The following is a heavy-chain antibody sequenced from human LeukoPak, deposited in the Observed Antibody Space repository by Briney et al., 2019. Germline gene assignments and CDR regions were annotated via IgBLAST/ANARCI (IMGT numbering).Heavy chain of an antibody. Sequence: SETLSLTCTVSGYSISSGYYWGWIRQPPGKGLEWIGSIYHSGSTYYNPSLKSRVTISVDTSKYQFSLRLSSVTAADTAVYYCASRLSYDRDYFDYWGQGTLVTVSS. J-gene: IGHJ4*02. D-gene: IGHD3-22*01. CDR1: GYSISSGYY. CDR3: ASRLSYDRDYFDY. V-gene: IGHV4-38-2*02. CDR2: IYHSGST.